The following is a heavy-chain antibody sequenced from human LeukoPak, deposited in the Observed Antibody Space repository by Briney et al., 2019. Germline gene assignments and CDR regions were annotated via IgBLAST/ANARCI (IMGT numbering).Heavy chain of an antibody. CDR2: INHSGST. CDR1: GGSFSDYY. D-gene: IGHD3-10*01. CDR3: ARGRGMDV. V-gene: IGHV4-34*01. Sequence: SETLSLTCGVYGGSFSDYYWSWIRQSPGKGLEWIGEINHSGSTNYNPSLKSRVTISVDTSKNQFSLKLSSVTAADTAVYYCARGRGMDVWGKGTTVTISS. J-gene: IGHJ6*04.